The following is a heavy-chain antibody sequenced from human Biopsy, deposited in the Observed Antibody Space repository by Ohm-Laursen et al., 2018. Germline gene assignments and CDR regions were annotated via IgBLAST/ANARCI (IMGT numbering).Heavy chain of an antibody. D-gene: IGHD1-1*01. CDR3: AGDIYYITNWRAFDM. Sequence: SLRLSCAASGFTFSSYAMTWVRQGPGKGLVWVSRINIDGSTTRYADSVKGRFTISRDNAKNTLYLQMNSLGVEDSAVYYCAGDIYYITNWRAFDMWGQGTMVTVAS. CDR1: GFTFSSYA. J-gene: IGHJ3*02. V-gene: IGHV3-74*01. CDR2: INIDGSTT.